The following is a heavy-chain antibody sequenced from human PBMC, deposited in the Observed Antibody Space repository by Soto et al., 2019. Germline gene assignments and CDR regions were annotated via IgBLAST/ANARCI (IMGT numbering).Heavy chain of an antibody. D-gene: IGHD3-10*01. CDR1: GGSFSGYY. V-gene: IGHV4-34*01. CDR2: INHSGST. CDR3: ASETGYYYYGMDV. Sequence: QLQLQQWGAGLLKPSETLSLTLAVYGGSFSGYYWSWIRQPPGKGLEWIGEINHSGSTNYNQSLKSRVTISVDTSKDNFSLKLSSVTAADTAVYYCASETGYYYYGMDVWVQGTTVTVSS. J-gene: IGHJ6*02.